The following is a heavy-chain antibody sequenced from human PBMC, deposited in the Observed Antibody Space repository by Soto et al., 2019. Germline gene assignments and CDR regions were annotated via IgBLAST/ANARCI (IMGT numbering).Heavy chain of an antibody. D-gene: IGHD6-13*01. CDR3: AKLPTFWYLGYFDY. CDR2: ISGNDGRT. V-gene: IGHV3-23*01. CDR1: GFNFDDNV. J-gene: IGHJ4*02. Sequence: PGVSLRLSCAASGFNFDDNVMHWVRQGPGKGLEWVSVISGNDGRTYYTDSVQGRFTISRDNSKNTLYLQMNRLSAEDTAIYYCAKLPTFWYLGYFDYWGQGIPVTVSS.